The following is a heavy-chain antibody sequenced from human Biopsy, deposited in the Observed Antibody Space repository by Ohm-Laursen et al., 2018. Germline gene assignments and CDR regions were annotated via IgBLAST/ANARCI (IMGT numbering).Heavy chain of an antibody. D-gene: IGHD3-9*01. J-gene: IGHJ6*02. CDR3: ARVPAYPSIDGYYGLDL. V-gene: IGHV1-2*02. Sequence: ASVTVSCKASGSTFAGYYLHWVRQAPGHGLEWMGWINPNSGNANYAQSFQGRLTVTRDTSISTAYMELTSLTFDDTAIYYCARVPAYPSIDGYYGLDLWGQGTTVIVSS. CDR1: GSTFAGYY. CDR2: INPNSGNA.